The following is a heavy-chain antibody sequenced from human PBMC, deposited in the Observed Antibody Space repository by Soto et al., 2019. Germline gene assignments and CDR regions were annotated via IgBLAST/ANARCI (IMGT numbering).Heavy chain of an antibody. CDR3: ARGLTIFGVAPDGY. Sequence: PGGSLRLSCAASGFTFSSYWMHWVRQAAGKGLVWVSRINSDGSSTSYADSVKGRFTISRDNVKNTLYLQMNSLRAEDTAVYYCARGLTIFGVAPDGYWGQGTLVTVSS. D-gene: IGHD3-3*01. CDR1: GFTFSSYW. V-gene: IGHV3-74*01. CDR2: INSDGSST. J-gene: IGHJ4*02.